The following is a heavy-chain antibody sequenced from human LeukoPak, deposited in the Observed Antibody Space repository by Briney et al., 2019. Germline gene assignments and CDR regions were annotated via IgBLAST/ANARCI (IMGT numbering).Heavy chain of an antibody. J-gene: IGHJ6*02. CDR1: SGPISRYY. D-gene: IGHD3-10*01. V-gene: IGHV4-59*08. Sequence: SETLSLTCTISSGPISRYYWSWIRQPPGKGLEWIGYIYYSGSTNYNPSLKSRVTISVDTSKNQFSLKLSSVTAADTAVYYCASLYYYGSGRSGYYYGMDVWGQGTTVTVSS. CDR2: IYYSGST. CDR3: ASLYYYGSGRSGYYYGMDV.